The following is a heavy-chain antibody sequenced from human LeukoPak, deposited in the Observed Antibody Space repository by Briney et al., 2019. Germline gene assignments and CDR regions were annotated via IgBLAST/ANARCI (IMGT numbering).Heavy chain of an antibody. D-gene: IGHD2-2*01. J-gene: IGHJ6*02. Sequence: GGSLRLSCAASGFTFSSYAMHWVRQAPGKGLEWVAVISYDGSNKYCADSVKGRFTISRDNSKNTLYLQMNSLRAEDTAVYYCARVGPARIVVVPAAMDGAYYGMDVWGQGTTVTVSS. CDR2: ISYDGSNK. CDR1: GFTFSSYA. V-gene: IGHV3-30-3*01. CDR3: ARVGPARIVVVPAAMDGAYYGMDV.